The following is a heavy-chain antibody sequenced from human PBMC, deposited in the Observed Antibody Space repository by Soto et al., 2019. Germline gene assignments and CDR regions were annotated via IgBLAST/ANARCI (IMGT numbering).Heavy chain of an antibody. CDR1: GGTFSNYP. J-gene: IGHJ2*01. D-gene: IGHD5-12*01. CDR3: ARGNHRWLQLWYFDL. CDR2: IIPIFGTV. V-gene: IGHV1-69*12. Sequence: QVQLVQSGAEVKKPGSSVKVSCKASGGTFSNYPISWVRQAPGQGLEWMGGIIPIFGTVNYAQKFQGRVTITADESTSTAYMERSSLRSEDTAGYYCARGNHRWLQLWYFDLWGRGTLVTVSS.